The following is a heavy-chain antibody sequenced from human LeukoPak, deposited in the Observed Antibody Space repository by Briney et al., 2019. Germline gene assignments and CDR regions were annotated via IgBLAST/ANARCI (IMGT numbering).Heavy chain of an antibody. Sequence: SETLSLTCTVSGGSISSYYWSWIRQPPGKGLEWIGYIYYSGSTNYNPSLKSRVTISVDTSKNQSSLKLSSVTAADTAVYYCARGPVTTSLYYYYGMDVWGQGTTVTVSS. CDR3: ARGPVTTSLYYYYGMDV. V-gene: IGHV4-59*01. CDR1: GGSISSYY. J-gene: IGHJ6*02. D-gene: IGHD4-17*01. CDR2: IYYSGST.